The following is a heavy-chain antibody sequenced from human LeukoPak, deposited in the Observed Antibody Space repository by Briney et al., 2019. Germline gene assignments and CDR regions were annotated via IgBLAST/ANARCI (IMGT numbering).Heavy chain of an antibody. CDR3: ARLNCDDDCHNSIY. V-gene: IGHV1-46*01. CDR1: GYTFTTHH. J-gene: IGHJ4*02. Sequence: ASVKVSCKAFGYTFTTHHVHWVRQAPGQGLEWMGIINPSDGTTRYAQNFQGRVTMTRDTYTNTVYMEVTSLTSDDTAVYYCARLNCDDDCHNSIYWGQGTLITVSS. CDR2: INPSDGTT. D-gene: IGHD2-21*01.